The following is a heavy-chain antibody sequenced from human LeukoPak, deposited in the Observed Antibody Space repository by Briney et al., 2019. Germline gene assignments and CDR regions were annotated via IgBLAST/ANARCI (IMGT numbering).Heavy chain of an antibody. CDR1: GGSVSSYY. CDR3: AREANSPTARYWYFDL. V-gene: IGHV4-59*02. D-gene: IGHD4-23*01. CDR2: VYHSGST. Sequence: PSETLSLTCTVSGGSVSSYYLSWIRQPPGKGLEWIGYVYHSGSTNYNPALKSRLTISLDTSANQFSLKLSSVTAADTAVYYCAREANSPTARYWYFDLWGRGTLVTVSS. J-gene: IGHJ2*01.